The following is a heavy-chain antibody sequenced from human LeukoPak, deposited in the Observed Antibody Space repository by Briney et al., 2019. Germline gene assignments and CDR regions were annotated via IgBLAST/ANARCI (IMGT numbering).Heavy chain of an antibody. V-gene: IGHV3-23*01. Sequence: PGGSLRLSCAASGFTFSVYAMTWVRQAPGKGLEWVSTISVSGGGATYYADSVQGRFTISRDNSKNTLYLQMSSLRVEDTAVYYCAKPTGTGVAKWYFDSWGQGTLVTVSS. CDR2: ISVSGGGAT. J-gene: IGHJ4*02. D-gene: IGHD3-10*01. CDR1: GFTFSVYA. CDR3: AKPTGTGVAKWYFDS.